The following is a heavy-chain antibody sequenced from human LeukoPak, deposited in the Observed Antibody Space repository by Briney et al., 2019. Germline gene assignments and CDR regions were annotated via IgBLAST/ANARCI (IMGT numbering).Heavy chain of an antibody. V-gene: IGHV6-1*01. CDR2: TYYMSKWYN. CDR1: GVTVSSNSAA. Sequence: SQTLSLTCAISGVTVSSNSAAWNWLRQSPSRGLEWLGRTYYMSKWYNGYAVSVKSRITINPDTSKNQFSLQLKSMTPEDTAVYYCARDPTGDVGFDYWGQGTLVTVSS. J-gene: IGHJ4*02. CDR3: ARDPTGDVGFDY. D-gene: IGHD7-27*01.